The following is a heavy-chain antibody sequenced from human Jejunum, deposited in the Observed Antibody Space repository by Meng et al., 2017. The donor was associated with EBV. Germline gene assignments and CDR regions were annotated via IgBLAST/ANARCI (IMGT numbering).Heavy chain of an antibody. CDR2: IYNSEST. CDR3: ARDQNGSYFAY. D-gene: IGHD1-26*01. J-gene: IGHJ4*02. CDR1: GGSVSSGGYY. Sequence: HVQLQEAGPALVKPSETLSLTCTVSGGSVSSGGYYWSWIRQPPGKGLEWIGYIYNSESTNYKSSLKSRVTISADTSKNQFSLRLSSVTAADTAVYYCARDQNGSYFAYWGQGTLVTVSS. V-gene: IGHV4-61*08.